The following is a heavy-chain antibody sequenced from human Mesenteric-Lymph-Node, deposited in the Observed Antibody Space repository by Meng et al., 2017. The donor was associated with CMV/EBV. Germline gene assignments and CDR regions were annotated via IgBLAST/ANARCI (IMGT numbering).Heavy chain of an antibody. Sequence: GKNVKRKDKNRGRKGKGEGIKGEGKKKKKGNRKKKKKKKKGRVKMSRETSTSTEYMEMSSLRSDDTAVYYCAREIRTGISGWYFDLWGRGTLVTVSS. CDR1: GKNVKRKD. CDR3: AREIRTGISGWYFDL. CDR2: KKKKGNRK. D-gene: IGHD1/OR15-1a*01. J-gene: IGHJ2*01. V-gene: IGHV1-46*02.